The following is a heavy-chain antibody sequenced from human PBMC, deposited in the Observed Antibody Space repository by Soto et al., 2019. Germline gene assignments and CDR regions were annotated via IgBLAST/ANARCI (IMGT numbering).Heavy chain of an antibody. CDR2: LSWNSGNI. D-gene: IGHD3-16*01. Sequence: EVQLVESGGGLVQPGRSLRLSCVASGFTFDDYVMHWVRQVPGKGLEWVSGLSWNSGNIDYADSVKGRFTISRDNAMISLYLQMNSLRPEDTALYYCARGLSDVSSYLDYWGEGTLVTVSS. CDR3: ARGLSDVSSYLDY. J-gene: IGHJ4*02. V-gene: IGHV3-9*01. CDR1: GFTFDDYV.